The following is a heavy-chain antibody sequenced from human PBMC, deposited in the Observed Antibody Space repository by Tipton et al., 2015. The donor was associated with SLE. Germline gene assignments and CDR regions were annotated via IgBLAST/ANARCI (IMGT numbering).Heavy chain of an antibody. CDR3: AKGMSYYYDTSGYLLTYFDY. D-gene: IGHD3-22*01. J-gene: IGHJ4*02. CDR1: GFTFDDYA. V-gene: IGHV3-9*01. Sequence: SLRLSCAASGFTFDDYAMHWVRQAPGKGLEWVSGISWNGGSLDYADSLKGRFTISRDNAKNSLYLQLNSLRTEDTAFYYCAKGMSYYYDTSGYLLTYFDYWGQGTLVTVSS. CDR2: ISWNGGSL.